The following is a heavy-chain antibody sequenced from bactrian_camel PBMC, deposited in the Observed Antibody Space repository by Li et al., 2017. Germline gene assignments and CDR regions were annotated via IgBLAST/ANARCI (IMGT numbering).Heavy chain of an antibody. Sequence: VQLVESGGDLVRPGGSLRLSCAFSRSTSCMSWVRQPPGNGPEWISSISEYQRTYYADSMRGRFFISRDNSKRTLWLQMNNLKSEDTARYYCNGRFGTDDTLYDHWGQGTQVTVS. CDR2: ISEYQRT. D-gene: IGHD1*01. J-gene: IGHJ4*01. CDR3: NGRFGTDDTLYDH. V-gene: IGHV3S31*01. CDR1: RSTSC.